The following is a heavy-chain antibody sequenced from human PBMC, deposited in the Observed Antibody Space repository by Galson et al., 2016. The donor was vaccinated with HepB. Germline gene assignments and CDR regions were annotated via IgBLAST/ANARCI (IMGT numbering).Heavy chain of an antibody. Sequence: SLRLSCAGSGFTFSTYAMNWVRQAPGKGLEWVGFIRSNASGGTTEYGASVKGRFTISRDDSESIAYLQMHSLKTEDTAVYYCTRGGAGSGSYPPHLTYWGQGTLVTVSS. CDR1: GFTFSTYA. CDR2: IRSNASGGTT. J-gene: IGHJ4*02. CDR3: TRGGAGSGSYPPHLTY. V-gene: IGHV3-49*04. D-gene: IGHD1-26*01.